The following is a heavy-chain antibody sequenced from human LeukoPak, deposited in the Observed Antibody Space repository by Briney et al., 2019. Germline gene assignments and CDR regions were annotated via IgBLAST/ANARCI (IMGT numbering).Heavy chain of an antibody. CDR1: GGSISSSSYY. D-gene: IGHD5-12*01. V-gene: IGHV4-39*07. CDR3: AGGSGYALEY. CDR2: IYYSGST. J-gene: IGHJ4*02. Sequence: SETLSLTCTVSGGSISSSSYYWGWIRQPPGKGLEWIGSIYYSGSTYYNPSLKSRVTISVDTSKNRFSLKLSSVTAADTAVYYCAGGSGYALEYWGQGTLVTVSS.